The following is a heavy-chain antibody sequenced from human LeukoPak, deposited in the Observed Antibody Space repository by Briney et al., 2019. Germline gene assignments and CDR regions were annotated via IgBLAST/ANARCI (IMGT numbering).Heavy chain of an antibody. D-gene: IGHD4-17*01. CDR2: ISSSSGYI. V-gene: IGHV3-21*01. Sequence: PGGSLRLSCAASGFTFSSYSINWVRQAPGKGLEWVSSISSSSGYIYYADSVKGRYTISRDNAKNSLYLQMNSLTAEDTAVYYCARGDHYGDYFDYWGQGTLVTVSS. J-gene: IGHJ4*02. CDR1: GFTFSSYS. CDR3: ARGDHYGDYFDY.